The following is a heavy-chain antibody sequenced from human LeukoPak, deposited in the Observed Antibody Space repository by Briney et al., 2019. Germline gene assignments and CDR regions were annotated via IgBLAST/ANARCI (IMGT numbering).Heavy chain of an antibody. V-gene: IGHV3-7*01. CDR1: GFALSSHW. D-gene: IGHD2-15*01. CDR3: ARGEGYCSGGSCYKDTNWFDP. CDR2: VNRDGSET. J-gene: IGHJ5*02. Sequence: GGSLRLSCAASGFALSSHWMTWVRQVPGRGPEWVANVNRDGSETYYLDSVKGRFTISKDNAKNPLYLQMNSLRAEDTAVYYCARGEGYCSGGSCYKDTNWFDPWGQGTLVTVSS.